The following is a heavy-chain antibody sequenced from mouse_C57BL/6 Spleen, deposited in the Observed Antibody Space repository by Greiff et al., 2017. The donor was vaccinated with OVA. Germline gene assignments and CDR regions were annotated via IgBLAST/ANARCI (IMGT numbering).Heavy chain of an antibody. CDR1: GYSITSGYD. CDR2: ISYSGST. Sequence: QSGPGMVKPSQSLSLTCTVTGYSITSGYDWHWIRHFPGNKLEWMGYISYSGSTNYNPSLKSRISITHDTSKNHFFLKLNSVTTEDTATYYCASQYSNYAYFDVWGTGTTVTVSS. J-gene: IGHJ1*03. D-gene: IGHD2-5*01. V-gene: IGHV3-1*01. CDR3: ASQYSNYAYFDV.